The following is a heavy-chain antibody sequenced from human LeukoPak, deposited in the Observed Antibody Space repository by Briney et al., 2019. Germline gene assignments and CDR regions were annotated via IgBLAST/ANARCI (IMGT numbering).Heavy chain of an antibody. Sequence: ASVKVSCKASGYTFTSYGISWVRQAPGQGLEWMGWISAYNGNTNYAQKLQGRVTMTTDTSTSTAYMELRSLRSDDTAVYYCARDLYYDSSGYSARGYWGQGTLVTVSS. V-gene: IGHV1-18*01. CDR2: ISAYNGNT. D-gene: IGHD3-22*01. J-gene: IGHJ4*02. CDR1: GYTFTSYG. CDR3: ARDLYYDSSGYSARGY.